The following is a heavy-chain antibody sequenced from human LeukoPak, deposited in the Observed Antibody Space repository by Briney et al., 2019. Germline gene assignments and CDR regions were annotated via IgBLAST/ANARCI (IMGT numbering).Heavy chain of an antibody. CDR1: GGTFGSYA. D-gene: IGHD2-21*02. CDR2: IIPIFGTA. V-gene: IGHV1-69*05. Sequence: ASVKVSCKASGGTFGSYAISWVRQAPGQGLEWMGGIIPIFGTANYAQKFQGRVTITTDESTSTAYMELSSLRSEDTAVYYCARDADAYCGGDCYSYFDYWGQGTLVTVSS. J-gene: IGHJ4*02. CDR3: ARDADAYCGGDCYSYFDY.